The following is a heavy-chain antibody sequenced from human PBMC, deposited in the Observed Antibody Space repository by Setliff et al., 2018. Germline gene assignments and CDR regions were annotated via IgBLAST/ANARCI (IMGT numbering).Heavy chain of an antibody. CDR1: GGSFSGYY. Sequence: SETLSLTCAVYGGSFSGYYWSWIRQPPGKGLEWIGEINHSGSTNYNPSLKSRVTISVDTSKNQFSLKLSSVTAADTAAYYCARGPNWNYEGAWDYWGQGTLVTVSS. V-gene: IGHV4-34*01. J-gene: IGHJ4*02. CDR2: INHSGST. CDR3: ARGPNWNYEGAWDY. D-gene: IGHD1-7*01.